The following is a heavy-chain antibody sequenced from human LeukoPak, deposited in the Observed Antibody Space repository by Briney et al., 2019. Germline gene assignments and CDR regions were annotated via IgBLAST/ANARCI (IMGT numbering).Heavy chain of an antibody. CDR3: ARDHGVAVAGSFDY. CDR2: ISFDGSYK. V-gene: IGHV3-30*04. CDR1: GFTFSSYT. J-gene: IGHJ4*02. Sequence: GVSLRLSCAASGFTFSSYTIHWVRQAPGKGLEWVAVISFDGSYKYYADSVKGRFTFSRDNSKNTLYLQMNSLRPEDTAVYYCARDHGVAVAGSFDYWGQGTLVTVSS. D-gene: IGHD6-19*01.